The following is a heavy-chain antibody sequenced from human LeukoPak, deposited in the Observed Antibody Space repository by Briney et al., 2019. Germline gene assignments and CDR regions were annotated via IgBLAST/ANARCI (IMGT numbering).Heavy chain of an antibody. CDR1: GFTLSSYW. J-gene: IGHJ4*02. CDR3: AKEQPLGSSWYYFDY. V-gene: IGHV3-74*01. Sequence: GGSLRLSCSASGFTLSSYWMHWVRQAPGKGLVWVSRINTDGSSTNYADSVKGRFTISRDNAKNSLYLQMNSLRAEDTALYYCAKEQPLGSSWYYFDYWGQGTLVTVSS. CDR2: INTDGSST. D-gene: IGHD6-13*01.